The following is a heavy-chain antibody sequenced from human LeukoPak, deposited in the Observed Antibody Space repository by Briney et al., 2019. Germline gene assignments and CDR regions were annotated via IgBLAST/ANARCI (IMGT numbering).Heavy chain of an antibody. Sequence: ASAKVSCKASGYTFTSYGISWVRQAPGQGLEWMGWISAYNGNTNYAQKLQGRVTMTTDTSTSTAYMELRSLRSDDTAVYYCARDTSWNPPKPFDYWGQGTLVTVSS. CDR3: ARDTSWNPPKPFDY. V-gene: IGHV1-18*01. CDR2: ISAYNGNT. CDR1: GYTFTSYG. J-gene: IGHJ4*02. D-gene: IGHD1-1*01.